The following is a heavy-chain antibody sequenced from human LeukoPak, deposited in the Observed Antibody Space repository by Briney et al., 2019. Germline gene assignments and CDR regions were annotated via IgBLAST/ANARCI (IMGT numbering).Heavy chain of an antibody. CDR1: GGSISSGDYY. D-gene: IGHD6-13*01. V-gene: IGHV4-30-4*01. CDR2: IYYSGIT. CDR3: ARDMNSSWQH. J-gene: IGHJ4*02. Sequence: PSETLSLTCTVSGGSISSGDYYWNWIRQPPGKGLEWIGYIYYSGITYYNPSLKSRVTISVDTSKNQFSLKLSSVTAADTAVYYCARDMNSSWQHWGQGTLVTVSS.